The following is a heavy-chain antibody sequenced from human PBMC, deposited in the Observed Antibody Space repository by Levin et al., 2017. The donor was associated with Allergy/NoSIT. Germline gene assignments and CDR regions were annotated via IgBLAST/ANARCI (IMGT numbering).Heavy chain of an antibody. Sequence: GGSLRLSCAASGFTVSGNYMSWVRQAPGKGLEWVSFMCSGGRPSYADSVKDRFTISRDNSTNTLYLQMNGLRDEDTAVYYCAAGSGWYLYWGQGTLVTVSS. CDR2: MCSGGRP. CDR1: GFTVSGNY. D-gene: IGHD6-19*01. CDR3: AAGSGWYLY. J-gene: IGHJ4*02. V-gene: IGHV3-66*01.